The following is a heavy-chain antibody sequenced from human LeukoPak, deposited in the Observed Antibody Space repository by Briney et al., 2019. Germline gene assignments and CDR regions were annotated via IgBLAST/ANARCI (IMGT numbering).Heavy chain of an antibody. CDR3: ARDVLKDFGELYDYYYYGMDV. CDR2: IYYSGST. J-gene: IGHJ6*02. D-gene: IGHD3-10*01. Sequence: PSETLSLTCTVSGGSISSGGYYWSWIRQHPGKGLEWIGYIYYSGSTYYNPSLKSRVTISVDTSKNQFSLKLSSVTAADTAVYYCARDVLKDFGELYDYYYYGMDVWGQGTTVTVSS. V-gene: IGHV4-31*03. CDR1: GGSISSGGYY.